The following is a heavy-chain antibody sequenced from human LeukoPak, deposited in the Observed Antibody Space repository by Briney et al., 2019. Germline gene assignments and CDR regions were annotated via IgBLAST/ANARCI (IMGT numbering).Heavy chain of an antibody. J-gene: IGHJ4*02. CDR2: INPNSGGT. D-gene: IGHD3-16*02. CDR3: ARGTPGSYLGY. V-gene: IGHV1-2*04. CDR1: GYTFTGYY. Sequence: ASVKVSCKASGYTFTGYYMHWVRQAPGQGLEWMGWINPNSGGTNYAQKFKGWVTLTRDTSVNTTYMELSRLTSDVTAVYFCARGTPGSYLGYWGQGTLVTVSP.